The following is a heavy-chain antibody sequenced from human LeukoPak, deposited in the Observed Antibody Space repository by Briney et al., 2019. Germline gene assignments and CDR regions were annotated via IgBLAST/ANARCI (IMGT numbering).Heavy chain of an antibody. CDR3: ARAHRQLDTAMDSFDY. Sequence: ASVKVSCKASGYTFTSYGISWVRQAPGQGLEWMGWISAYNGNTNYAQKFQGRVTITADKSTSTAYMELSSLRSEDTAVYYCARAHRQLDTAMDSFDYWGQGTLVTVSS. CDR2: ISAYNGNT. J-gene: IGHJ4*02. CDR1: GYTFTSYG. D-gene: IGHD5-18*01. V-gene: IGHV1-18*01.